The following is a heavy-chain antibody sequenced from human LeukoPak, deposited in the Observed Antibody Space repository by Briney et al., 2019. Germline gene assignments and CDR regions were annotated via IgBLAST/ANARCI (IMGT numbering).Heavy chain of an antibody. CDR3: ARGRAPGIAVAGTYYFDY. CDR1: GGSISSGGYY. Sequence: SETLSLTRAVSGGSISSGGYYGIWIRQHPGKGLEWIGYIYYSGSTYYNPSLKSRVTISVDTSKNQFSLKLSSVTAADTAVYYCARGRAPGIAVAGTYYFDYWGQGTLVTVSS. CDR2: IYYSGST. V-gene: IGHV4-31*11. D-gene: IGHD6-13*01. J-gene: IGHJ4*02.